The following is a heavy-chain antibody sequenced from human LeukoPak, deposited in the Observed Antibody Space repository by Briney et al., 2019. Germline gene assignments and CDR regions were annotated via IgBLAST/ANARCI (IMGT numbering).Heavy chain of an antibody. CDR2: ISGSGGST. D-gene: IGHD3-3*01. CDR3: AKGRQRITIFGVVISSFDY. Sequence: PGGSLRLSCAASGFTFSSYAMSWVRQAPGKGLEWVSAISGSGGSTYYADSVKGRSTISRDNSKNTLYLQMNSLRAEDTAVYYCAKGRQRITIFGVVISSFDYWGQGTLVTVSS. V-gene: IGHV3-23*01. J-gene: IGHJ4*02. CDR1: GFTFSSYA.